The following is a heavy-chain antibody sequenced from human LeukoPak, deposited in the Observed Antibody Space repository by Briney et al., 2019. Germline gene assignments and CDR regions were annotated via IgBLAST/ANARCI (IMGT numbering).Heavy chain of an antibody. Sequence: PSETLSLTCTVSGGSISGYYWSWIRQPPGKGLEWVGHIYYTGTTNYNPSLKSRFTISVDTSKNQFSLKLSSLPAADTAVYYCARGFNSGWYFYGLDVWGQGITVTVSS. J-gene: IGHJ6*02. V-gene: IGHV4-59*08. CDR1: GGSISGYY. CDR3: ARGFNSGWYFYGLDV. D-gene: IGHD6-19*01. CDR2: IYYTGTT.